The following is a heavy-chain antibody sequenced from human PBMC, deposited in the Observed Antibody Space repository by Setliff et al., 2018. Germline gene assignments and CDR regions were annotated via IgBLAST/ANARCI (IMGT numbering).Heavy chain of an antibody. J-gene: IGHJ3*02. CDR1: GGSISSYY. D-gene: IGHD6-19*01. CDR2: IYYSGST. V-gene: IGHV4-59*01. CDR3: ARAGLGYSSGWYGHDAFDI. Sequence: TSETLSLTCTVSGGSISSYYWSWIRQPPGKGLEWIGYIYYSGSTNYNPSLKSRVTISVDTSKNQFSLKLSSVTAAGTAVYYCARAGLGYSSGWYGHDAFDIWGQGTMVTVSS.